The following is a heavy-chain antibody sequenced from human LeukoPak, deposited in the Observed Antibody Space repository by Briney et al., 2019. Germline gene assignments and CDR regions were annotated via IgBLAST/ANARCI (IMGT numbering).Heavy chain of an antibody. Sequence: GGSRRLSCAASGFSFDDYAMHWDRQAPGKGLEWVCPTSGDGGSTYYADSVKGRFTISRDNSKTYLYLQMNRLRTEDTALYYCPGRISWGQGTLVTVSS. CDR2: TSGDGGST. V-gene: IGHV3-43*02. CDR1: GFSFDDYA. CDR3: PGRIS. J-gene: IGHJ4*02. D-gene: IGHD1-14*01.